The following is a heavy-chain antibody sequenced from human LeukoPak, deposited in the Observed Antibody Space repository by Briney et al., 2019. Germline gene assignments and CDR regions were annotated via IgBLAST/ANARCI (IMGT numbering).Heavy chain of an antibody. Sequence: TSETLSLTCTVSDGSISSYYWSWIRQPPGKGLEWIGYIYYSGSTNYNPSLTSRVTMSVDKSKNQFSLKLSSVTAADTAVYYCARFTYSSGWYLDYWGQGTLVTVSS. CDR2: IYYSGST. V-gene: IGHV4-59*01. D-gene: IGHD6-19*01. CDR3: ARFTYSSGWYLDY. J-gene: IGHJ4*02. CDR1: DGSISSYY.